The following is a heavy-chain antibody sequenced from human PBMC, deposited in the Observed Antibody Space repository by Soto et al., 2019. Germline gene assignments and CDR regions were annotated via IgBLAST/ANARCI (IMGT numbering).Heavy chain of an antibody. CDR2: ISWDGGST. V-gene: IGHV3-43*01. D-gene: IGHD5-18*01. J-gene: IGHJ5*02. CDR1: GFTFDDYT. Sequence: PGGSLRLSCAASGFTFDDYTMHWVSQAPGKGLEWVSLISWDGGSTYYADSVKGRFTISRDNSKNSLYLQMNSLRTEDTALYYCAKDGSLGLWASGGWFDPWGQGTLVTVSS. CDR3: AKDGSLGLWASGGWFDP.